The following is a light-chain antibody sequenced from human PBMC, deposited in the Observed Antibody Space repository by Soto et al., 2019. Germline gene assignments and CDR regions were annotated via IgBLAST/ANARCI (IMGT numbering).Light chain of an antibody. Sequence: QSVLTQPPSASGTPGQRVTISCSGSSSNIGSNSVYWYQQLPGTAPKLLIYRNNQRPSGVPDRFSGSKSGTSASLAISGLRSEDEADYYCAAWDESLSGLVFGGGTKLTVL. CDR3: AAWDESLSGLV. CDR1: SSNIGSNS. CDR2: RNN. J-gene: IGLJ2*01. V-gene: IGLV1-47*01.